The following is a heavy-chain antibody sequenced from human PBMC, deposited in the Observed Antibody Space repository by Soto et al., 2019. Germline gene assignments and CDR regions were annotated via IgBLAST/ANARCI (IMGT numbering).Heavy chain of an antibody. CDR2: INPSGATT. CDR1: GYTFTSYY. J-gene: IGHJ4*02. Sequence: QVSLVQSGAEVKKPGASVKVSCKASGYTFTSYYVHWVRQAPGQGLEWMGIINPSGATTTYAQNFQGRAAMTRDTSTSTVYMELSSLRSEDTAVYYCARRDCFSSSCYFKYWGQGTLVTVSS. V-gene: IGHV1-46*01. D-gene: IGHD2-2*01. CDR3: ARRDCFSSSCYFKY.